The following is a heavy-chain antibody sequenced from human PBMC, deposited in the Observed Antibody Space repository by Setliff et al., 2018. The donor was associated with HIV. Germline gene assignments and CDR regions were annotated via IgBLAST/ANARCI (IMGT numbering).Heavy chain of an antibody. CDR1: GFTFSSYW. D-gene: IGHD1-26*01. Sequence: PSETLSLSCTVSGFTFSSYWMHWVRQAPGKGLVWVSRINSDGSSTSYADSVKGRFTIFRDNSKNTLYLQMNSLRVEDTAVYYCAKDSLVGGGQGTLVTVSS. CDR3: AKDSLVG. J-gene: IGHJ4*02. V-gene: IGHV3-74*01. CDR2: INSDGSST.